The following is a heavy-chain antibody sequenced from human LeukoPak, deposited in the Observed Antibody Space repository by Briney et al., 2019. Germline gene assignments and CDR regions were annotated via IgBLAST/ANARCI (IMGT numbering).Heavy chain of an antibody. V-gene: IGHV4-61*01. Sequence: PSETLSLTCIVSGGSITSSSYYWSWIRQPPGKGLEWIGYIYYSGSTNYNPSLKSRVTISVDTSKNQFSLKLSSVTAADTAVYYCAAWGASSDPWGQGTLVTVSS. D-gene: IGHD7-27*01. J-gene: IGHJ5*02. CDR3: AAWGASSDP. CDR1: GGSITSSSYY. CDR2: IYYSGST.